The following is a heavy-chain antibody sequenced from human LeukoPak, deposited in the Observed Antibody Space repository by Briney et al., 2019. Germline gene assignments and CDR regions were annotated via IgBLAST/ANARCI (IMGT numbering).Heavy chain of an antibody. D-gene: IGHD3-22*01. CDR2: ISAYNGNT. CDR1: GYTFTSYG. CDR3: ARRYYYDSSGSGSYWYFDL. Sequence: ASVKVPCKASGYTFTSYGISWVRQAPGQGLEWMGWISAYNGNTNYAQKLQGRVTMTTDTSTSTAYMELRSLRSDDTAVYYCARRYYYDSSGSGSYWYFDLWGRGTLVTVSS. V-gene: IGHV1-18*01. J-gene: IGHJ2*01.